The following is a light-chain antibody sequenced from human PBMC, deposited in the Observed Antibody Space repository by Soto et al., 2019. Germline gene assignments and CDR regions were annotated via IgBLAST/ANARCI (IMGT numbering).Light chain of an antibody. Sequence: EIVLTQSPATLSLSPGERATLSCRASQSVSTYLAWYQQTPGRPPRLLIYDASKRAPGLPARFSGSGSGTDFTLPASSLEPEDFAVYYCQQTSNWQGTFGRGTRVDIK. CDR2: DAS. V-gene: IGKV3-11*01. J-gene: IGKJ1*01. CDR1: QSVSTY. CDR3: QQTSNWQGT.